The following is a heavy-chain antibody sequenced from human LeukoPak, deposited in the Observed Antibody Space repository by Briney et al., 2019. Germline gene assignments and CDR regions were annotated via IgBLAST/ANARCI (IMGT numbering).Heavy chain of an antibody. Sequence: GGSLRLSCAASGFTFSSYWMSWVRQAPGKGLEWVANIKQDGREKYYVDSVKGRFTISRDNDKNSLYLQMNSLRAEDTAVYYCARDNLAGRGYYYGMDVWGQGTTVTVSS. J-gene: IGHJ6*02. CDR3: ARDNLAGRGYYYGMDV. V-gene: IGHV3-7*01. CDR2: IKQDGREK. CDR1: GFTFSSYW.